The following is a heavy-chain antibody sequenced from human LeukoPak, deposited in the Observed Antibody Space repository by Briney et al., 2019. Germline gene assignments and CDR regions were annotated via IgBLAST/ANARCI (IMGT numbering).Heavy chain of an antibody. CDR3: ARTISNYGDYVGLGY. V-gene: IGHV4-39*07. Sequence: SETLSLTCTVSGGSIRSSSDYWGWIRQPPGKGLEWIGNVYYSGSTSYNPSLKSRVTISVDTSKNQFSLKLSSVTAADTAVYYCARTISNYGDYVGLGYWGQGTLVTVSS. D-gene: IGHD4-17*01. CDR2: VYYSGST. J-gene: IGHJ4*02. CDR1: GGSIRSSSDY.